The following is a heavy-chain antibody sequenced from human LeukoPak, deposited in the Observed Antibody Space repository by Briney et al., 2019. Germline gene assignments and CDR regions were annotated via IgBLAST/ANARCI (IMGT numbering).Heavy chain of an antibody. D-gene: IGHD1-26*01. V-gene: IGHV4-34*01. J-gene: IGHJ4*02. CDR1: GGPFSGYY. Sequence: SETLSLTCAVYGGPFSGYYWSWIRQPPGKGLEWIGEINHSGSTNYNSSLKSRVTISVDTSKNQFSLKLSSVTAADTAVYYCARTYSGSYYSYWGQGTLVTVSS. CDR3: ARTYSGSYYSY. CDR2: INHSGST.